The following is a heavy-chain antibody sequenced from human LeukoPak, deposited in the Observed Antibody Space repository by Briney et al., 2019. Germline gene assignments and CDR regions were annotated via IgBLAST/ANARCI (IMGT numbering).Heavy chain of an antibody. CDR1: GFTFSSYA. D-gene: IGHD3-16*02. Sequence: QTGGSLRLSCAASGFTFSSYAMSWVRQAPGKGLEWVSAISGSGGSTYYADSVKGRFTISRDNSKNTLYLQMNSLRAEDTAVYYCAKVISSLRGHYYYYYGMDVWGQGTTVTVSS. CDR3: AKVISSLRGHYYYYYGMDV. V-gene: IGHV3-23*01. J-gene: IGHJ6*02. CDR2: ISGSGGST.